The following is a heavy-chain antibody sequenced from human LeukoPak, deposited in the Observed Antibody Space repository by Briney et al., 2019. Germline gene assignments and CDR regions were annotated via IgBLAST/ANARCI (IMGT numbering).Heavy chain of an antibody. CDR2: INSDTI. J-gene: IGHJ4*02. CDR3: ARDRDWGFDY. V-gene: IGHV3-48*01. D-gene: IGHD7-27*01. Sequence: PGRSLRLSCAASGFTLSTYSMNWVRQAPGQGLEWVSYINSDTIWYADSVKGRFTISRDNAKNSLFLQMNSLRAEDTAVYYCARDRDWGFDYWGQGTLVTVSS. CDR1: GFTLSTYS.